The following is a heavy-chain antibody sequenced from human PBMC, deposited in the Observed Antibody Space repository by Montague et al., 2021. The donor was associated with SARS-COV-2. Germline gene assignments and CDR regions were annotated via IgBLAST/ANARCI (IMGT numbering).Heavy chain of an antibody. CDR3: SRISRKRGFGGGFDI. D-gene: IGHD3-3*01. V-gene: IGHV4-59*01. J-gene: IGHJ3*02. Sequence: KYNTSLKSPVTISAYTPKNQFSLRLSSVTAADTAVYYCSRISRKRGFGGGFDIWGQVTVVTVS.